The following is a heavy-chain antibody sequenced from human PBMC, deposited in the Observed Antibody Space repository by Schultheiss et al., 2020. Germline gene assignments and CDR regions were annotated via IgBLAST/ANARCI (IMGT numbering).Heavy chain of an antibody. CDR2: IFYSGST. D-gene: IGHD5-24*01. V-gene: IGHV4-34*12. Sequence: SETLSLTCAVYGGSFSGYYWSWIRQPPGKGLEWIGSIFYSGSTYQSPSLKSRVTISVDTSKNQFSLKLSSVTAADTAVYYCAREESGMDVWGQGTTVTVSS. J-gene: IGHJ6*02. CDR3: AREESGMDV. CDR1: GGSFSGYY.